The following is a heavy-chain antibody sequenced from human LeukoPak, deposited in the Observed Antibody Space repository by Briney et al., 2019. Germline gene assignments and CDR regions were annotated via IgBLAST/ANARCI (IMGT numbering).Heavy chain of an antibody. Sequence: SETLSLTCTVSGDSMSSYFWSWIRQPPGKGLEWIAYNHDSGTTNYNPSLKSRATTSIDTSKNQFSLKLNSVTPADTAVYYCARSRGGFGDYGSWFDPWGQGTLVTVSS. V-gene: IGHV4-59*01. D-gene: IGHD4-17*01. CDR2: NHDSGTT. CDR3: ARSRGGFGDYGSWFDP. CDR1: GDSMSSYF. J-gene: IGHJ5*02.